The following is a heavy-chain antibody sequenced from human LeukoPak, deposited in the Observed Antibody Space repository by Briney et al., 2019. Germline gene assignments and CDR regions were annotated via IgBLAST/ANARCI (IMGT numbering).Heavy chain of an antibody. V-gene: IGHV3-49*03. J-gene: IGHJ4*02. Sequence: PGGSLRLSCTASGFAFVDYAISWFRQTPGKGLEWVGFISSKPDAETTEYAASVKGRFTISRDDSKSIAYLQMNSLKTEDSAVYYCSRDRAGYYHSTGYYWWDYWGQGTLVTVSS. CDR1: GFAFVDYA. CDR2: ISSKPDAETT. D-gene: IGHD3-22*01. CDR3: SRDRAGYYHSTGYYWWDY.